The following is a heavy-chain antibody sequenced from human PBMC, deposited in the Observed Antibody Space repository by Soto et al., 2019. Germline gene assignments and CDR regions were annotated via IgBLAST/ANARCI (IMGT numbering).Heavy chain of an antibody. Sequence: PGESLKISCKGSGYSFTSYWIGWVRQMPGKGLEWMGIIYPGDSDTRYSPSFQGQVTISADKSISTAYLQWSSMKASYTAMYYCARHPAPVQWLVLLCYFDYWAQGTMVTVYS. V-gene: IGHV5-51*01. J-gene: IGHJ4*02. CDR1: GYSFTSYW. D-gene: IGHD6-19*01. CDR3: ARHPAPVQWLVLLCYFDY. CDR2: IYPGDSDT.